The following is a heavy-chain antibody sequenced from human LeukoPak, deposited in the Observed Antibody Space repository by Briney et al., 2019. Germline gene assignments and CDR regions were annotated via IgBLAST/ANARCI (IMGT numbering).Heavy chain of an antibody. J-gene: IGHJ4*02. V-gene: IGHV3-48*04. Sequence: GGSLRLSCEASGFSISLYTMNWVRQAPGKGLERVSYIHSSSETIYYGDSVKGRFTISRDNGKNSLYLQMNSLRAEDTAVYYCARDRSVGATLGFDYWGQGTLVTVSS. D-gene: IGHD1-26*01. CDR2: IHSSSETI. CDR1: GFSISLYT. CDR3: ARDRSVGATLGFDY.